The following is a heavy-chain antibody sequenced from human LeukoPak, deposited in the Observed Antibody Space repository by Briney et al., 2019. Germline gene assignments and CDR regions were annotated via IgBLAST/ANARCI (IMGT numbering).Heavy chain of an antibody. J-gene: IGHJ4*02. D-gene: IGHD6-19*01. CDR1: GFTFSSYG. CDR3: ARGHGSSGWYEGIDY. V-gene: IGHV3-33*01. Sequence: PGGSVRLSCAASGFTFSSYGMHWVRQAPGKGLEWVAVIWYDGGNKYYADSVKGRFTISRDNSKNTLYLQMNSLRAEDTAVYYCARGHGSSGWYEGIDYWGQGTLVTASS. CDR2: IWYDGGNK.